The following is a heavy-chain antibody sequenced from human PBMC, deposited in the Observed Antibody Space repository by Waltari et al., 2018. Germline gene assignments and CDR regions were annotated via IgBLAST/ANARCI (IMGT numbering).Heavy chain of an antibody. CDR1: GFTFSCYA. V-gene: IGHV3-23*01. CDR2: WCVGGTST. CDR3: AKETAIPYYFDY. Sequence: EVQLLESGGGLVQPGGSLRLSCAASGFTFSCYAMSWVRQAPGKGSEWVSAWCVGGTSTYDAHSVKCRFTISRDKSKNTLYLQMNSLRAEDTAVYYGAKETAIPYYFDYWGQGTLVTVSS. D-gene: IGHD2-21*02. J-gene: IGHJ4*02.